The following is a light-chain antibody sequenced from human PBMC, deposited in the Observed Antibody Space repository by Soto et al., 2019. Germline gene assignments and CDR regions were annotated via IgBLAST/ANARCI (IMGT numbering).Light chain of an antibody. CDR2: KIS. CDR1: QSLVHSDGITY. J-gene: IGKJ1*01. V-gene: IGKV2-24*01. CDR3: MQSIHFPRT. Sequence: DFVMTQTPLSSPATLGQPGSISCRSSQSLVHSDGITYVNWLQQRPGQPPRLLIYKISNRFSGVPDRFSGSGAGADLTLKISRVEAEDVGIYYCMQSIHFPRTFGQGTKVEIK.